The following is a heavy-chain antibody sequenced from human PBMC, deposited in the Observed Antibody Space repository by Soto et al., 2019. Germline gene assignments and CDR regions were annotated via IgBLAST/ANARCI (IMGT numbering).Heavy chain of an antibody. V-gene: IGHV1-58*01. CDR2: IVVGSGNT. CDR1: GFTFTSSA. CDR3: AADRHYYDSSGYTMDV. D-gene: IGHD3-22*01. Sequence: WASVKVSCKASGFTFTSSAVQWVRQARGQRLEWIGWIVVGSGNTNYAQKFQERVTITRDMSTSTAYMELSSLRSEDTAVYYCAADRHYYDSSGYTMDVWGQGTTVTVSS. J-gene: IGHJ6*02.